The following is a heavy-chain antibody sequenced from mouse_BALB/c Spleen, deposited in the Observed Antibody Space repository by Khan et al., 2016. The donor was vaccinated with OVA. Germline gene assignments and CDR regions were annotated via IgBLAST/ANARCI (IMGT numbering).Heavy chain of an antibody. D-gene: IGHD2-13*01. V-gene: IGHV5-4*02. CDR2: ISDVGNYT. CDR1: GFIFSDYY. J-gene: IGHJ3*01. CDR3: VRGYYGDPFAY. Sequence: EVQLQESGGGLVKPGGSLKLSCAASGFIFSDYYMYWVRQTPEKRLEWVATISDVGNYTYSTDSVKGRFTISRDDARNNLYLQMSSLKSEDTAIYYCVRGYYGDPFAYWGQGTLVTVSA.